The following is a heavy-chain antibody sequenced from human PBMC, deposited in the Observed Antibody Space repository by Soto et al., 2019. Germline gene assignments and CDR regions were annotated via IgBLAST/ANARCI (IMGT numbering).Heavy chain of an antibody. CDR3: TTLAPDY. Sequence: GGSLRLSCAASGFTFSNAWMSWVRQAPGKGLEWVGRIKSNTDGGTTDYAAPVKGRFTISRDDSKNTLYLQMNSLKTEDTAVYYCTTLAPDYWGQGTLVTVSS. J-gene: IGHJ4*02. V-gene: IGHV3-15*01. CDR2: IKSNTDGGTT. CDR1: GFTFSNAW.